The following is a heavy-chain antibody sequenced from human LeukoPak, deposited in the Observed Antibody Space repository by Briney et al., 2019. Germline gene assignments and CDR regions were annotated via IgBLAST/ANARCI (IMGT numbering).Heavy chain of an antibody. CDR3: ANAAGDIVVVPAAMVGYY. Sequence: PGASLSLSCAASGFTFSSYAMSWVRQAPGKGLEWVSAISGSCGSTYHADSVKRRFTISRDNSTNTLYLQMNSLRAEDTAVYDSANAAGDIVVVPAAMVGYYGGRGTVVAAS. J-gene: IGHJ4*02. V-gene: IGHV3-23*01. D-gene: IGHD2-2*01. CDR2: ISGSCGST. CDR1: GFTFSSYA.